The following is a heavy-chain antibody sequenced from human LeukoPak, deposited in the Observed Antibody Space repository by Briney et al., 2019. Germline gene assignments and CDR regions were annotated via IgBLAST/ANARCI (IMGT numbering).Heavy chain of an antibody. Sequence: PSQTLSLTCTVSGDSISSGDYYWSWLRQHPGKGLEWIGYMYYTGSTYYNPSLKSRVTISVDTSKNQFSLKLSSVTAADTAVYYCARQIVLSSYFDYWGQGSLVTVSS. CDR3: ARQIVLSSYFDY. D-gene: IGHD2-8*01. CDR2: MYYTGST. J-gene: IGHJ4*02. V-gene: IGHV4-31*03. CDR1: GDSISSGDYY.